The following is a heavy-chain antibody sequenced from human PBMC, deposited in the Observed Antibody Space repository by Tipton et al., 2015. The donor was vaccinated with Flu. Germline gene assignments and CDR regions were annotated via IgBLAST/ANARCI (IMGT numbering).Heavy chain of an antibody. CDR3: ASSTPYDVSGYSPLYFDY. CDR1: GGAISNYY. Sequence: TLSLTCTVSGGAISNYYWNWNRQPAGEELEWIGRMHSTGSTIYNPSLKSRVTMSVDMSNNQFSLRLASVTAADTAVYYCASSTPYDVSGYSPLYFDYWGQGTLVAVSS. V-gene: IGHV4-4*07. J-gene: IGHJ4*02. CDR2: MHSTGST. D-gene: IGHD3-22*01.